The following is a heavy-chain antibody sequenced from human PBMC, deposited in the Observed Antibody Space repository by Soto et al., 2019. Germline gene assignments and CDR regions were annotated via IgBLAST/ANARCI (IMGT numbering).Heavy chain of an antibody. CDR2: ISYDGSNK. Sequence: QVQLVESGGGVVQPGRSLRLSCAASGFTCSSYGMHWVRQAPGKGLEWMAVISYDGSNKYDADSVKGRFSISRDNSKNTLYLQMNSLRAEDTAVYYCAKGLWFGELPFDAFDIWGQGTMVTVSS. CDR1: GFTCSSYG. CDR3: AKGLWFGELPFDAFDI. D-gene: IGHD3-10*01. V-gene: IGHV3-30*18. J-gene: IGHJ3*02.